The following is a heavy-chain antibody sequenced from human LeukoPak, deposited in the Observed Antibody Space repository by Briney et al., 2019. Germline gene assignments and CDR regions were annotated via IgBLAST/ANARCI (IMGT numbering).Heavy chain of an antibody. D-gene: IGHD1-26*01. CDR2: ISGIGGRT. V-gene: IGHV3-23*01. J-gene: IGHJ4*02. Sequence: PGRSLRLSCAASGFTFSSYAMSWVRQAPGKGLEWVSVISGIGGRTYYGASVKGRFTISRDNYKNTLNLQMTSLRAEDAAVYYCATCKYSGSYWGQGTLVTVSS. CDR1: GFTFSSYA. CDR3: ATCKYSGSY.